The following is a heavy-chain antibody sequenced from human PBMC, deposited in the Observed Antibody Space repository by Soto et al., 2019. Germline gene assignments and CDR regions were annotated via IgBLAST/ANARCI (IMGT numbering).Heavy chain of an antibody. CDR3: ASFIPLFDY. V-gene: IGHV3-48*02. CDR1: GLTFTSYS. Sequence: GGSLRLSCAASGLTFTSYSMNWVRQAPGKGLEWVSFIHSSSSTIYYADSVKGRFTISRDNAKNSLYLQMNSLRDEDTAVYYCASFIPLFDYWGQGTLVTVS. J-gene: IGHJ4*02. CDR2: IHSSSSTI.